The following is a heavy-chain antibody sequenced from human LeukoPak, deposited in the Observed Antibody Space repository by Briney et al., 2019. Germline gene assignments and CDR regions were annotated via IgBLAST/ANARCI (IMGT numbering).Heavy chain of an antibody. Sequence: GGSLRLSCAASGFTFSRHWMTWVRQAPGKGLEWVANINQVGSEKNSVDSVKGRFTISRDNAKNSLYLQMNSLGVEDTAVYYCVRDSSSCSSTRCSRDAFDIWGQGTMVTVSS. CDR3: VRDSSSCSSTRCSRDAFDI. CDR1: GFTFSRHW. J-gene: IGHJ3*02. CDR2: INQVGSEK. V-gene: IGHV3-7*01. D-gene: IGHD2-2*01.